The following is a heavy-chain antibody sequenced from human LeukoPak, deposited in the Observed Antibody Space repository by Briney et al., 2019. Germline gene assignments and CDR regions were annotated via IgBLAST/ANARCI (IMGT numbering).Heavy chain of an antibody. CDR2: IYTSGST. Sequence: SETLSLTCTVSGGSISSGSYYWSWIRQPAGKGLEWIGRIYTSGSTNYNPSLKSRVTMSVDTSKNQFSLKLSSVTAADTAVYYCARTSTSGYSYGHYYYYYMDVWGKGTTVTISS. V-gene: IGHV4-61*02. J-gene: IGHJ6*03. CDR3: ARTSTSGYSYGHYYYYYMDV. D-gene: IGHD5-18*01. CDR1: GGSISSGSYY.